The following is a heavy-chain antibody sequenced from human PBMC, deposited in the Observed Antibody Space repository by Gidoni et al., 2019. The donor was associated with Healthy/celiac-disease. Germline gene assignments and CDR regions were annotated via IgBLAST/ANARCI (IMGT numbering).Heavy chain of an antibody. J-gene: IGHJ4*02. D-gene: IGHD3-10*01. CDR3: ARQYYYGSGSFDY. CDR1: GGSFSGYY. V-gene: IGHV4-34*01. Sequence: QVQLQQWGAGLLKPSETLSLTCAVYGGSFSGYYWSWIRQPPGKGLEWIGEINHSGSPTYNPSLKSRVTISVDTSKNQFSLKLSSVTAADTAVYYCARQYYYGSGSFDYWGQGTLVTVSS. CDR2: INHSGSP.